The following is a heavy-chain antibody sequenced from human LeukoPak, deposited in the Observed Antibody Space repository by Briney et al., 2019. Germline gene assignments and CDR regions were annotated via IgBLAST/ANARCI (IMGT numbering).Heavy chain of an antibody. V-gene: IGHV4-34*01. CDR2: INHSGST. CDR1: GGSFSGYH. CDR3: AREVSSGSYWTDH. J-gene: IGHJ4*02. Sequence: SETLSLTCAVYGGSFSGYHWSWIRQPPGKGLEWIGEINHSGSTNYNPSLKSRVTISVDTSKNQFSLKLSSVTAADTAVYYCAREVSSGSYWTDHWGQGTLVTVSS. D-gene: IGHD3-10*01.